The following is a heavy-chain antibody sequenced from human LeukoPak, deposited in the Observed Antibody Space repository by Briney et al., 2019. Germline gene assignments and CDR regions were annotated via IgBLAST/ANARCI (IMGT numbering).Heavy chain of an antibody. CDR1: GGSISSYY. CDR3: ARGNYDILTGYRLEYGMDV. D-gene: IGHD3-9*01. CDR2: IYCSGST. Sequence: SETLSLTCTVSGGSISSYYWSWIRQPPGKGLEWIGYIYCSGSTNYNPSLKSRVTISVDTSKNQFSLKLSSVTAADTAVYYCARGNYDILTGYRLEYGMDVWGQGTTVTVSS. J-gene: IGHJ6*02. V-gene: IGHV4-59*12.